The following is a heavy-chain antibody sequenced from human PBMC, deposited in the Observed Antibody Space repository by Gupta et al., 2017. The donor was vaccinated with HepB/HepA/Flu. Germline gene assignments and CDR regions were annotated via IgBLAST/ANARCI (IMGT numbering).Heavy chain of an antibody. D-gene: IGHD5-24*01. CDR1: GFSFKDYV. V-gene: IGHV3-9*01. CDR3: VKDRGGGGDNYDYGMDV. CDR2: ISWNSASI. J-gene: IGHJ6*02. Sequence: EVQLVESGGGLVQPGRSLRLSCAAAGFSFKDYVMHWVRQAPGKGLEWVSGISWNSASIGYADSVKGRFIITRDNANNSLYLQMSSLRSEDTALYFCVKDRGGGGDNYDYGMDVWGQGTTVTVSS.